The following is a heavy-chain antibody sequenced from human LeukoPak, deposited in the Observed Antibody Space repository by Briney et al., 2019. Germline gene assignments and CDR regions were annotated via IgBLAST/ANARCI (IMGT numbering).Heavy chain of an antibody. CDR1: GFTFSSYS. J-gene: IGHJ4*02. V-gene: IGHV3-48*01. Sequence: GGSPRLSCAASGFTFSSYSMNWVRQAPGKGLEWVSYISSSSSTIYYADSVKGRFTISRDNSKNTLYLQMNSLRAEDTAVYYCAKDSTGTLDYWGQGTLVTVSS. CDR2: ISSSSSTI. CDR3: AKDSTGTLDY. D-gene: IGHD1-7*01.